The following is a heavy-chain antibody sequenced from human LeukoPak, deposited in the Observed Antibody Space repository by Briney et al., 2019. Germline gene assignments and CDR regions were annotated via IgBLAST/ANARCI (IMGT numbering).Heavy chain of an antibody. J-gene: IGHJ4*02. Sequence: IPSETLSLTCTVSVGSISSSSDYWGWIRQPPGKGLEWIGSIQYSGSTFYNPSLKSRVTISVGTSKNQFSLNLSSVTAADTAVYYCARGYDTSGYYLFGYWGQGTLVTVSS. V-gene: IGHV4-39*07. CDR2: IQYSGST. CDR3: ARGYDTSGYYLFGY. D-gene: IGHD3-22*01. CDR1: VGSISSSSDY.